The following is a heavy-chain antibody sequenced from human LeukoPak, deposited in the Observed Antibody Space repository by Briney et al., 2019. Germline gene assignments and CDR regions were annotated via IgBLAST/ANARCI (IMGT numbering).Heavy chain of an antibody. V-gene: IGHV3-9*01. CDR3: VKDILPGIRGRGNWFDP. CDR1: GFTFDDYA. D-gene: IGHD3-10*01. CDR2: ISWNSGSI. Sequence: PGGSLRLSCAASGFTFDDYAMHWVRQAPGKGLEWVSGISWNSGSIGYADSVKGRFTISRDNAKNSVYLQMNSLRAEDTALYYCVKDILPGIRGRGNWFDPWGQGTLVTVSS. J-gene: IGHJ5*02.